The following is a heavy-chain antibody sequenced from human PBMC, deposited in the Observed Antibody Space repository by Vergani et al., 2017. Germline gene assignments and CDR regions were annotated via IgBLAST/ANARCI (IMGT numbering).Heavy chain of an antibody. CDR1: GFTFSSYW. V-gene: IGHV3-7*01. D-gene: IGHD3-10*01. CDR3: GRDVSYVSDYVDV. Sequence: EVQLVESGGGLVQPGGSLRLSCAASGFTFSSYWMSWVRQAPGKGLEWVANIKQDGSEKYYVDSVKGRFTISRDNAKNSLYLQMNSLRAEDTAVYYCGRDVSYVSDYVDVWGKGTTVTVSS. J-gene: IGHJ6*04. CDR2: IKQDGSEK.